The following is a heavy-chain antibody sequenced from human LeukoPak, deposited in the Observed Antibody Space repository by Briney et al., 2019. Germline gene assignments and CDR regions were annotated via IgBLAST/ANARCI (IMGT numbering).Heavy chain of an antibody. D-gene: IGHD3-10*02. CDR1: GGSFSGYY. Sequence: PSETLSLTCAVYGGSFSGYYWSWIRQPPGKGLEWIGEINHSGSTNYNPSLKSRVTISVDTSKNQFSLKLSSVTAADTAVYYCARGGPYYYVNWFDPWGQGTLVTVSS. V-gene: IGHV4-34*01. CDR3: ARGGPYYYVNWFDP. CDR2: INHSGST. J-gene: IGHJ5*02.